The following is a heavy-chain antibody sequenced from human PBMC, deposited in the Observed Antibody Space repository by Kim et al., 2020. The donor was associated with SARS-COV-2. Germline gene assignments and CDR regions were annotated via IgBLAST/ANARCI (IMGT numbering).Heavy chain of an antibody. CDR2: ISYDGSNK. Sequence: GGSLRLSCAASGFTFSSYGMHWVRQAPGKGLEWVAVISYDGSNKYYADSVKGRFTISRDNSKNTLYLQMNSLRAEDTAVYYCAGWELLRDAFDIWGQGTMVTVSS. J-gene: IGHJ3*02. CDR1: GFTFSSYG. D-gene: IGHD1-26*01. V-gene: IGHV3-33*05. CDR3: AGWELLRDAFDI.